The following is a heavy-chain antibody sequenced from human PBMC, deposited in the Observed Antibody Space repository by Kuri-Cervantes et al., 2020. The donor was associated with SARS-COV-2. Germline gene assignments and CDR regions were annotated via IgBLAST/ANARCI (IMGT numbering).Heavy chain of an antibody. D-gene: IGHD3-9*01. CDR1: GGSISSYY. Sequence: ESLKISCTVSGGSISSYYWSWIRQPPGKGLEWIGSIYFSGSTYYTPSLKSRVTISVDTSENQFSLRLTSVTATDTAVYYCGRQASDWHIDYWGQGTLVTVSS. CDR3: GRQASDWHIDY. J-gene: IGHJ4*02. V-gene: IGHV4-59*05. CDR2: IYFSGST.